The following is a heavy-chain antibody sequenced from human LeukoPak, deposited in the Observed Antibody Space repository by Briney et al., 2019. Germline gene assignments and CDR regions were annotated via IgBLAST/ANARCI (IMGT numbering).Heavy chain of an antibody. J-gene: IGHJ5*02. CDR2: IWYDGSNK. CDR1: GFTFSSYG. Sequence: GGSLRLSCAASGFTFSSYGMHWVRQAPGKGLEWVAVIWYDGSNKYYADSVKGRFTISRDNSKNTPYLQMNSLRAEDTAVYYCAREEVGATYNWFDPWGQGTLVTVSS. CDR3: AREEVGATYNWFDP. V-gene: IGHV3-33*01. D-gene: IGHD1-26*01.